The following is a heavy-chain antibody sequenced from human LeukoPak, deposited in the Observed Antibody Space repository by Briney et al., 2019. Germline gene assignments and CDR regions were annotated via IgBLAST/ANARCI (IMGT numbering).Heavy chain of an antibody. CDR2: ISSSGSTI. CDR1: GFTFSSYA. CDR3: ARVKAAAVQVFDY. J-gene: IGHJ4*02. Sequence: GGSLRLSCAAPGFTFSSYAMSWVRQAPGKGLEWVSYISSSGSTIYYADSVKGRFTISRDNAKNSLYLQMNSLRAEDTAVYYCARVKAAAVQVFDYWGQGTLVTVSS. V-gene: IGHV3-48*03. D-gene: IGHD6-13*01.